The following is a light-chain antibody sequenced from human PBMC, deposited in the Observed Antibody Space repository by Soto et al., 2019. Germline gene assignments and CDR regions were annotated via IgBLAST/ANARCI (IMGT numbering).Light chain of an antibody. CDR1: QSVSTN. V-gene: IGKV3-11*01. Sequence: EIVLTQSPGTLSLSPGERATLSCRASQSVSTNLAWYQQKPGQAPRLLIYDAINRATGIPSRFSGSGSGTDFTLTISSLEPEDFAVYFCQQRTNWPPGLTFGGGTKVEIK. CDR3: QQRTNWPPGLT. J-gene: IGKJ4*01. CDR2: DAI.